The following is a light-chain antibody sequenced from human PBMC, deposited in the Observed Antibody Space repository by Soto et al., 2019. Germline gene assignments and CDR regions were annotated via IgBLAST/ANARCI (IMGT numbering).Light chain of an antibody. Sequence: QSALTQPPSASGSPGQSVTISCTGTSSDVGGYNYVSWYQQHPGKAPKLMIYEVSKRPSGVPDRFSGSKSGNTASLTGSGLQDEDDADYYCSSYAGSNLVVFGGGTKLTVL. CDR3: SSYAGSNLVV. CDR1: SSDVGGYNY. J-gene: IGLJ2*01. CDR2: EVS. V-gene: IGLV2-8*01.